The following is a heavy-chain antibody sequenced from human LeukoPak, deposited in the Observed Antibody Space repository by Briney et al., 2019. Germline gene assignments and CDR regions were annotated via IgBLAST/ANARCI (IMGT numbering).Heavy chain of an antibody. V-gene: IGHV4-34*01. CDR1: GGSFSGYY. CDR3: ARLHCSSISCYQGNYYYGMDV. J-gene: IGHJ6*02. D-gene: IGHD2-2*01. CDR2: INHSGST. Sequence: SETLSLTCAVYGGSFSGYYWSWIRQPPGKGLEWIGEINHSGSTNYNPSLKSRVTISVDTSKNQFSLKLSSVTAADTAVYYCARLHCSSISCYQGNYYYGMDVWGQGTTVTVSS.